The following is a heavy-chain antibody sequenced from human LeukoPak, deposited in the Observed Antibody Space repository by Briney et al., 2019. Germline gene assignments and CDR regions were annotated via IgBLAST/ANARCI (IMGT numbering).Heavy chain of an antibody. D-gene: IGHD3-10*01. CDR2: IIPIFGTA. J-gene: IGHJ5*02. CDR1: GGTFSSYA. Sequence: SVKVSCKASGGTFSSYAISWVRQAPGQGLEWMGGIIPIFGTANYAQKFQGRVTITADESTSTAYMELRSLTSEDTAVYYCVRDGEGVAISVNYWFAPWGQGTLVTVSS. CDR3: VRDGEGVAISVNYWFAP. V-gene: IGHV1-69*13.